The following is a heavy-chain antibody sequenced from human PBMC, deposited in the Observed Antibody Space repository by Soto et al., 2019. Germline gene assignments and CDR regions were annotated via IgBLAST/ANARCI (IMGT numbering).Heavy chain of an antibody. CDR3: ARVPGGFDWLFWFDP. Sequence: QVQLQESGPGLVKPSETLSLTCTVSGGSISSYYWSWIRQPPGKGLEWIGYIYYSGSTNYNPSLKSRVTISVDTSKNQFSLKLSSVTAADTAVYYCARVPGGFDWLFWFDPWGQGTLVTDSS. CDR2: IYYSGST. D-gene: IGHD3-9*01. J-gene: IGHJ5*02. CDR1: GGSISSYY. V-gene: IGHV4-59*01.